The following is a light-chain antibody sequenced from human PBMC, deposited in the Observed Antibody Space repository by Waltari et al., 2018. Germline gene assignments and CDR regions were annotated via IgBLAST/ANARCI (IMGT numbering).Light chain of an antibody. Sequence: QSALTQPRSVSGSPGQSVTIPRTRTSSDVGGFNYVAWFKQHPDDAPNLIIYDVTKRPSGVPGRFSGSKSGNTASLTISGLQAEDDSDYYCCSYAGFYTYVFGTGTKVTVL. CDR1: SSDVGGFNY. CDR2: DVT. V-gene: IGLV2-11*01. J-gene: IGLJ1*01. CDR3: CSYAGFYTYV.